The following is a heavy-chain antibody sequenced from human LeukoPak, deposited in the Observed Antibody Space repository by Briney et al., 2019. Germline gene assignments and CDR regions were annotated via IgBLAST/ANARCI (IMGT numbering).Heavy chain of an antibody. CDR3: ARDQTSRSMVRASFDY. Sequence: PGGSLRLSCAASGFTFSSYSMNWVRQAPGKGLEWVSSISSSSSYIYYADSVKGRFTISRDNAKNSLYLQMNSLRAEDTAVYYCARDQTSRSMVRASFDYWGQGTLVTVSS. J-gene: IGHJ4*02. D-gene: IGHD3-10*01. V-gene: IGHV3-21*01. CDR1: GFTFSSYS. CDR2: ISSSSSYI.